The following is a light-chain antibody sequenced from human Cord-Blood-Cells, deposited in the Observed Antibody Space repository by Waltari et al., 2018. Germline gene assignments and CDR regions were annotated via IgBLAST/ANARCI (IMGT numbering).Light chain of an antibody. CDR2: DVS. Sequence: QSALTPPASVSGSPGQSITISCTGPSSDVGGYHSVSWYQQHPGTAPKLMIYDVSNRPSGVSNRFSGSKSGNTASLTISGLQAEDEADYYCSSYTSSSTYVFGTGTKVTVL. J-gene: IGLJ1*01. CDR3: SSYTSSSTYV. V-gene: IGLV2-14*01. CDR1: SSDVGGYHS.